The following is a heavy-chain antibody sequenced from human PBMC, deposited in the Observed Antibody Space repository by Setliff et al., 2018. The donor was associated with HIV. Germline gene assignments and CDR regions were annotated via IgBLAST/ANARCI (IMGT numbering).Heavy chain of an antibody. CDR1: GYTFTSYS. CDR3: ARVFFVRTYYMGV. Sequence: VASVKVSCKASGYTFTSYSMHWVRQAPGQGREWMGMINPGGGSTSYAQKFQGRVTLTRDTSTSTVYMEMSSLRSEDTAVYYCARVFFVRTYYMGVWGKGTTVTVSS. D-gene: IGHD3-3*01. CDR2: INPGGGST. V-gene: IGHV1-46*01. J-gene: IGHJ6*03.